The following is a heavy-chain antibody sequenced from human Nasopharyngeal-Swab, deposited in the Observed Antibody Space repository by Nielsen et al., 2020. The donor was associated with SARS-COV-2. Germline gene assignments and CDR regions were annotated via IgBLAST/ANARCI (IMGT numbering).Heavy chain of an antibody. Sequence: WVRQAPGQGLEWIGRIIPILGIANYAQKFQGRVTFTADKSTSTAYMELSSLRSEDTAVYYCARRKMAVAGTWWFDPWGQGTLVTVSS. J-gene: IGHJ5*02. CDR2: IIPILGIA. V-gene: IGHV1-69*02. CDR3: ARRKMAVAGTWWFDP. D-gene: IGHD6-19*01.